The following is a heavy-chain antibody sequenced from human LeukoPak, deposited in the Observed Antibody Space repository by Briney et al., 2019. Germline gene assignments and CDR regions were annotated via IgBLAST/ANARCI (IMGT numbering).Heavy chain of an antibody. CDR2: IDTSATSM. Sequence: GGSLRLSCAVSGFTFSNFEMNCVRQALGKRLEWVSHIDTSATSMHYADSVKGRFTISRDNAKNSLFLQMNSLRAEDTAVYYCVTDRPGVMDFDFWGQGTLVTVSS. D-gene: IGHD2-2*03. CDR3: VTDRPGVMDFDF. CDR1: GFTFSNFE. J-gene: IGHJ4*02. V-gene: IGHV3-48*03.